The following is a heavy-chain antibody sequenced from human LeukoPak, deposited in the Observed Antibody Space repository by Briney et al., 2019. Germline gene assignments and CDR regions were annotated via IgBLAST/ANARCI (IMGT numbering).Heavy chain of an antibody. D-gene: IGHD3-10*01. V-gene: IGHV3-7*01. CDR3: ARVMQLAFDI. CDR2: IKQDGSEK. Sequence: GGSLRLSCAVSGFTFRSYWMSWVRQAPGKGLEWVANIKQDGSEKYYVDSVKGRLTISRDNAKNSLYLQMNSLRAEDTAVFYCARVMQLAFDIWGQGTMVTVSS. J-gene: IGHJ3*02. CDR1: GFTFRSYW.